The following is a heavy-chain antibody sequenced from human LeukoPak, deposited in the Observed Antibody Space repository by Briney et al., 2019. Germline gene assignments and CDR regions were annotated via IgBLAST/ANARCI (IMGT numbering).Heavy chain of an antibody. CDR2: ISGSGDSI. V-gene: IGHV3-23*01. CDR3: AMGWNGDDVIDY. J-gene: IGHJ4*02. CDR1: GFSLSHYA. D-gene: IGHD4-17*01. Sequence: GGSLRLSCAASGFSLSHYAMTWVRQAPGKGLEWVSSISGSGDSIDYVDSVKGRFTISRDNSKKTLYLQMNNLRAEDTAVYYCAMGWNGDDVIDYWGQGTLVTVSS.